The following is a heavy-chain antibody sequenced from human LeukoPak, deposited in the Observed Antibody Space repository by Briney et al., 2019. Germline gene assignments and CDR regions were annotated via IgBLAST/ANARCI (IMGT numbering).Heavy chain of an antibody. D-gene: IGHD3-22*01. V-gene: IGHV4-59*08. CDR1: SGSIGSYN. J-gene: IGHJ3*02. CDR2: IYYSGST. Sequence: SETLSLTCTVSSGSIGSYNWSWIRQPAGKGLEWIGYIYYSGSTNYSPSLKSRVTISVDTSKNQFSLKLSSVTASDTAMYYCARSERITMILGGAFDIWGQGTMVTVSS. CDR3: ARSERITMILGGAFDI.